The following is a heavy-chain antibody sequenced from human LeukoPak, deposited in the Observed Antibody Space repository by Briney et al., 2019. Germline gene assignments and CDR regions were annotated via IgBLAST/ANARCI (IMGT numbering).Heavy chain of an antibody. CDR3: ARDQYCSSTSCPLDY. D-gene: IGHD2-2*01. V-gene: IGHV3-21*01. CDR2: ISSSSSYI. CDR1: GFTFSSYS. Sequence: PGGSLGLSCAASGFTFSSYSMNWVRQAPGKGLEWVSSISSSSSYIYYADSVKGRFTISRDNAKNSLYLQMNSLRAEDTAVYYCARDQYCSSTSCPLDYWGQGTLVTVSS. J-gene: IGHJ4*02.